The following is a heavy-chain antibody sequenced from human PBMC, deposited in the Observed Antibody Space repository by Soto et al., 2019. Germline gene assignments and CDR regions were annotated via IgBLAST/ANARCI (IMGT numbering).Heavy chain of an antibody. CDR2: ISYDGSNK. D-gene: IGHD2-15*01. CDR3: AREGGGVVVVAATPYY. V-gene: IGHV3-30-3*01. J-gene: IGHJ4*02. Sequence: QVQLVESGGGVVQPGRSLRLSCAASGFTFSSYAMHWVRQAPGKGLEWVAVISYDGSNKYYADSVKGRFTISRDNSKNTLYLQMNSLRAEDTAVYYCAREGGGVVVVAATPYYWGQGTLVTVSS. CDR1: GFTFSSYA.